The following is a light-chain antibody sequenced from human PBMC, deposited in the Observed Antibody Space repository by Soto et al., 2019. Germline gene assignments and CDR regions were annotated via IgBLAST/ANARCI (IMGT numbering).Light chain of an antibody. CDR3: QQYHNWPSLT. J-gene: IGKJ1*01. CDR2: GAS. V-gene: IGKV3-20*01. CDR1: QSVSSSY. Sequence: EIVLTQSPGTLSLSPGERATLSCRASQSVSSSYLAWYQQKPGQAPRLLIYGASSRATGIPDRFSGSGSGTDFTLTISSLQSEDFAVYYCQQYHNWPSLTFGQGTKVEI.